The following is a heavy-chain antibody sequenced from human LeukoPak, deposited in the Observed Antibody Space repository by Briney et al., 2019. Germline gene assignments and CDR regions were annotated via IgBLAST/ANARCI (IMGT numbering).Heavy chain of an antibody. V-gene: IGHV1-18*01. Sequence: GATVKVSCKASGYSFINYGITWVRQATGQGLEWMGWSSPYNGKTNYAHKFQGRGTMTTDTSTNTAYMELRTLRSDDTAVYYCARGGIDIVTVPVSNWFDPWGQGTLVTVSS. CDR2: SSPYNGKT. D-gene: IGHD2-15*01. CDR3: ARGGIDIVTVPVSNWFDP. J-gene: IGHJ5*02. CDR1: GYSFINYG.